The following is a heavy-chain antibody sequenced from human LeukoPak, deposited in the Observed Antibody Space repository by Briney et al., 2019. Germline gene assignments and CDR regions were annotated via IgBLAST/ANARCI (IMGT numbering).Heavy chain of an antibody. J-gene: IGHJ6*02. V-gene: IGHV1-58*02. CDR2: IVVGNGDT. D-gene: IGHD3-10*01. CDR3: AADWASSGFYYYGMDV. CDR1: GFTFTNSA. Sequence: SVKVSCKASGFTFTNSAMQWVQQARGQRLEWIGWIVVGNGDTNYAQKFQERVTITRDMSSSTAYMELSSLRSEDTAVYYCAADWASSGFYYYGMDVWGQGTTVTVSS.